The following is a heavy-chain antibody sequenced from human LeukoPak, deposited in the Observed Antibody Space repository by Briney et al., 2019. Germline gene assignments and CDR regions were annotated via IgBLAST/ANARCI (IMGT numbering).Heavy chain of an antibody. CDR1: GYSFTSYW. CDR2: IYPGDSDT. Sequence: KAGESLKISCKGSGYSFTSYWIGWVRQMPGKGLEWMGIIYPGDSDTRYSPSFQGQVTISADKSISTAYLQWSSLKASDTAMYYCARDRGYSGPYPGGFDPWGQGTLVTVSS. D-gene: IGHD5-12*01. CDR3: ARDRGYSGPYPGGFDP. V-gene: IGHV5-51*01. J-gene: IGHJ5*02.